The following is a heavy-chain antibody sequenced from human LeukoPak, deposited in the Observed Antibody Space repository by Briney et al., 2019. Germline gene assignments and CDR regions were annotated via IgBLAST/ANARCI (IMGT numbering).Heavy chain of an antibody. D-gene: IGHD3-22*01. CDR1: GGTFSSYT. J-gene: IGHJ4*02. V-gene: IGHV1-69*04. CDR2: IIPILGIA. Sequence: ASVKVSCKASGGTFSSYTINWVRQAPGQGLEWMGRIIPILGIANYAQKFQGRVTITADKSTNTAYMDLSSLRSEDTAVYYCAKEPDSSGYSVDYWGQGTLVTVSS. CDR3: AKEPDSSGYSVDY.